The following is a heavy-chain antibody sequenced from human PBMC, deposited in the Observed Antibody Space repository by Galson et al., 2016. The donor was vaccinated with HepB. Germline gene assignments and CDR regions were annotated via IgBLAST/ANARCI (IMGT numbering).Heavy chain of an antibody. CDR3: AKESLEGNVAYDI. CDR2: IIPIFGTA. Sequence: SVKVSCKASGGTFSSYAISWVRQAPGQGLEWMGAIIPIFGTANYAQRLQGRITMTTDTSTRTAYMELRGLSSDDTAVYYCAKESLEGNVAYDIWGQGTKVTVSS. CDR1: GGTFSSYA. V-gene: IGHV1-69*05. J-gene: IGHJ3*02. D-gene: IGHD1-1*01.